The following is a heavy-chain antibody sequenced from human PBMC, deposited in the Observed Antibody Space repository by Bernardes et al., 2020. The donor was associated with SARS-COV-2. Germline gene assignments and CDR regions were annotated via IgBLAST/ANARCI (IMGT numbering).Heavy chain of an antibody. J-gene: IGHJ3*01. Sequence: GGSLRLSCAASGFTFSNYLLSWFRQAPGKGLEWVSSISGGGMYIYYGDAVRGRFTTSRDNTRTSVFLQMESLRAEDTAVYYCARDVGGADWRFGFDVWGPGTMVHVS. D-gene: IGHD2-21*02. CDR2: ISGGGMYI. CDR3: ARDVGGADWRFGFDV. CDR1: GFTFSNYL. V-gene: IGHV3-21*01.